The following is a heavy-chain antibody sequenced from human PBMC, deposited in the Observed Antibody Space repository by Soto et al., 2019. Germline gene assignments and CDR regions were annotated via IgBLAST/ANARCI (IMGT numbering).Heavy chain of an antibody. V-gene: IGHV7-4-1*01. J-gene: IGHJ6*02. CDR1: GYTFTSYA. Sequence: SVKVSCKASGYTFTSYAMNWGRQAPGQGLEWMGWINTNTGNPTYAQGFTGRFVFSLDTSVSTAYLQICSLKAEDTAVYYCVRWPEYYDFWSGYYTGSHYYYYGMVVWG. CDR2: INTNTGNP. CDR3: VRWPEYYDFWSGYYTGSHYYYYGMVV. D-gene: IGHD3-3*01.